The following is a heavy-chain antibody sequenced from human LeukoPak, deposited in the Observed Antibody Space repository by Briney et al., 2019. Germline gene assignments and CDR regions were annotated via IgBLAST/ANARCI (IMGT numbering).Heavy chain of an antibody. CDR1: GFTFSSYA. V-gene: IGHV3-23*01. Sequence: GGSLRLSCAASGFTFSSYAMSWVCQAPGKGLEWVSAISGSGGSTYYADSVKGRFTISRDNSKNTLYLQMNSLRAEDTAVYYCAKAVWGSYLFDYWGQGTLVTVSS. D-gene: IGHD3-16*02. J-gene: IGHJ4*02. CDR3: AKAVWGSYLFDY. CDR2: ISGSGGST.